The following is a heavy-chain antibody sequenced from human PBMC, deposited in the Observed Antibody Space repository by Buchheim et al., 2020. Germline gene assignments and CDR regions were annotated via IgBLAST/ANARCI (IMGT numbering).Heavy chain of an antibody. J-gene: IGHJ4*02. V-gene: IGHV5-51*01. D-gene: IGHD3-16*02. CDR3: ARHRSLQYLDY. Sequence: EVQLVQSGAEVKKPGESLKISCKGPEYSFPSYWIGWVRQMPGKGLEWTGIIFPRDSDTRYSPSFQGRVTISVDTSINTAYLQWSSLEASDTAIYYCARHRSLQYLDYWGQGTL. CDR1: EYSFPSYW. CDR2: IFPRDSDT.